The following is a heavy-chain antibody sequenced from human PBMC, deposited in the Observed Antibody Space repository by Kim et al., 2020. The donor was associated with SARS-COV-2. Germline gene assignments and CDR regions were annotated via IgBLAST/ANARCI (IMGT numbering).Heavy chain of an antibody. CDR2: ISNDETYK. CDR1: GFSFSSRG. Sequence: GGSLRLSCAASGFSFSSRGIHWVRQAPGKGLEWVAVISNDETYKNYADSVKGRFTISRDNSKNTMDLQMNSMRVEDTAVYYCARAREKSFDYWGQGTLVT. V-gene: IGHV3-30*03. CDR3: ARAREKSFDY. J-gene: IGHJ4*02.